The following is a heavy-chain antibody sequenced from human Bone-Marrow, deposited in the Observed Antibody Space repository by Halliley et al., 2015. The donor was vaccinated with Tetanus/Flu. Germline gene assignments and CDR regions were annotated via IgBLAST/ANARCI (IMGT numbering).Heavy chain of an antibody. D-gene: IGHD3-16*02. J-gene: IGHJ4*02. CDR1: AGSISTTNW. Sequence: SLRLSCVVSAGSISTTNWWSWVRQPPGKGLEWIGEIFHTGTTNYNPSLKSRVTISVDKSKNQFPLKVISVTAADTAVYYCARGNDYVWGSHRSLDHWGQGTLVTVSS. CDR2: IFHTGTT. CDR3: ARGNDYVWGSHRSLDH. V-gene: IGHV4-4*02.